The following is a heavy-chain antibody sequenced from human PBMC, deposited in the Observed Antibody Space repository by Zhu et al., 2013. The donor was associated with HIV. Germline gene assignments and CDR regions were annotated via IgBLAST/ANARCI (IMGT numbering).Heavy chain of an antibody. J-gene: IGHJ4*02. V-gene: IGHV1-46*01. Sequence: QVQLEQSGAEVERPGASVKVSCKASGYTFTSYYMHWVRQAPGQGLEWMGIINPSGGSTRYAQKFQGRITLTRDTSTSTVYMELSSLRSEDTAVYYCARDPPRGVVRESFDYWGQGTLVTVSS. CDR3: ARDPPRGVVRESFDY. CDR1: GYTFTSYY. D-gene: IGHD3-10*01. CDR2: INPSGGST.